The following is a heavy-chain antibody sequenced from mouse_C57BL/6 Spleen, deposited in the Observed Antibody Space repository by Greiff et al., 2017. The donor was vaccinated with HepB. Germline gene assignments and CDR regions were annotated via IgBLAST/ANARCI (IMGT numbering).Heavy chain of an antibody. J-gene: IGHJ2*01. V-gene: IGHV1-15*01. CDR3: TSCYYYGSSSYYFDY. D-gene: IGHD1-1*01. CDR1: GYTFTDYE. CDR2: IDPETGGT. Sequence: QVQLKESGAELVRPGASVTLSCKASGYTFTDYEMHWVKQTPVHGLEWIGAIDPETGGTAYNQKFKGKAILTADKSSSTAYMELRSLTSEDSAVYYCTSCYYYGSSSYYFDYWGQGTTLTVSS.